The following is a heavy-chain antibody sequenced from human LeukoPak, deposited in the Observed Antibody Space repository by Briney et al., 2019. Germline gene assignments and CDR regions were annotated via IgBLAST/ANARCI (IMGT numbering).Heavy chain of an antibody. D-gene: IGHD1-1*01. CDR3: ATALSEVARAGNDHLCYGMDV. CDR2: ISSSSSYI. V-gene: IGHV3-21*01. Sequence: PGGSLRLSCAASGFTFSSHSMNWVRQAPGKGLECVSSISSSSSYIYYADSVKGRFTISRDNAKNSLYLQMNSLTVEDTAVYYCATALSEVARAGNDHLCYGMDVWRQGTTVTVSS. J-gene: IGHJ6*02. CDR1: GFTFSSHS.